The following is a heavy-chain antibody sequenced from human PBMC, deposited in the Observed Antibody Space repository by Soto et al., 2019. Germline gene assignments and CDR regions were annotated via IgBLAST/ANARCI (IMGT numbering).Heavy chain of an antibody. CDR2: IYYSGST. CDR1: GGSISSGGYY. CDR3: ARSRAVAPNRYFDY. D-gene: IGHD6-19*01. J-gene: IGHJ4*02. Sequence: SETLSLTCTVSGGSISSGGYYWSWIRQHPGKGLEWIGYIYYSGSTYYNPSLKSRVTISVDTSKNQFSLKLSSVTAADTAVYYCARSRAVAPNRYFDYWGQGTLVTVSS. V-gene: IGHV4-31*03.